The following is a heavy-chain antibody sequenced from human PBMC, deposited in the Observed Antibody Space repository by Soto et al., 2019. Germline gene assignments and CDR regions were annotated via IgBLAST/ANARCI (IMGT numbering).Heavy chain of an antibody. V-gene: IGHV1-18*01. Sequence: QVQLVQSGAEVKKPGASVKVSCKASGYTFTSYGISWVRQAPGQGLEWMGWISAYNGNTNYAQKLQGRVTMTTDTSTSTAYMELMSLRSDDTAVYYCARGISYYDILTGYYTGYYFDYWGQGTLVTVSS. CDR1: GYTFTSYG. CDR2: ISAYNGNT. D-gene: IGHD3-9*01. CDR3: ARGISYYDILTGYYTGYYFDY. J-gene: IGHJ4*02.